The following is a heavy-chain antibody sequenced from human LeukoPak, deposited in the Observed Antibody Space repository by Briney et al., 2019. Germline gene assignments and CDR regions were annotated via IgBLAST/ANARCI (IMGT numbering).Heavy chain of an antibody. V-gene: IGHV1-69*04. CDR1: GGSFNNYA. J-gene: IGHJ2*01. CDR2: IIPIFGIA. D-gene: IGHD5-24*01. Sequence: ASVKVSCKASGGSFNNYAISWVRQAPGQGLEWMGRIIPIFGIANSAQKFQGRVTIAADKSTNTAYMELSSLRSEDTAVYYCARDLEMATTLYWYFDLWGRGTLVTVSS. CDR3: ARDLEMATTLYWYFDL.